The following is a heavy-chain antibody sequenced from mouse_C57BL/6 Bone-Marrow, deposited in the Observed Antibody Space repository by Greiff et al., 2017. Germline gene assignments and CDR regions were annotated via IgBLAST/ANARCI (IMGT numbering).Heavy chain of an antibody. CDR1: GYTFTGYW. V-gene: IGHV1-9*01. D-gene: IGHD1-2*01. CDR3: ARVTTAFDV. Sequence: QVQLQQSGAELMKPGASVKLSCKATGYTFTGYWIEWVKQRPGDGLEWIGEILPGSGSTNYNEKFKGKATFIAETSSNTAYMPHDSLSTEDSAIYYCARVTTAFDVWGTGTTVTVSS. J-gene: IGHJ1*03. CDR2: ILPGSGST.